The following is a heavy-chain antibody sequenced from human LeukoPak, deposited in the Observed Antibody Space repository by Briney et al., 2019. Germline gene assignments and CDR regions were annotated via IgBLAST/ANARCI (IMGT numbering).Heavy chain of an antibody. CDR1: GYAFSSHG. J-gene: IGHJ4*02. CDR3: AKVSVCYGCYLDF. V-gene: IGHV3-23*01. CDR2: INGPGDNP. Sequence: GGSLRLSCAASGYAFSSHGLTWVRQAPGKGLEWVSTINGPGDNPYYAETVKGRFTISRDNSKNTLYLQMHSLRAEDTAIYYCAKVSVCYGCYLDFRGQGTLVTVS. D-gene: IGHD3-16*01.